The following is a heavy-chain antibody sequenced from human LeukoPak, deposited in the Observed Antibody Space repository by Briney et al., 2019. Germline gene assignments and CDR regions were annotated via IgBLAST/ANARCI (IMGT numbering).Heavy chain of an antibody. CDR3: ARVWTSSWPYYFDY. J-gene: IGHJ4*02. CDR1: GYTFTSYG. Sequence: ASVTVSCKASGYTFTSYGISWVRQAPGQGLEWMGWISAYNGNTNYAQKLQGRVTMTTDTSTSTAYMELRSLRSDDTAVYYCARVWTSSWPYYFDYWGQGTLVTVSS. V-gene: IGHV1-18*01. CDR2: ISAYNGNT. D-gene: IGHD6-13*01.